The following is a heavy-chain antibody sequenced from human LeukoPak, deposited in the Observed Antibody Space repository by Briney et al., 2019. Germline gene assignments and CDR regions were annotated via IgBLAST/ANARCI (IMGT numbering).Heavy chain of an antibody. CDR3: AGAHTRWSYGLFDY. CDR2: ISSSGSTI. CDR1: GFTFSDYY. Sequence: GGSLRLSCAASGFTFSDYYMSWIRQAPGKGLEWVSYISSSGSTIYYADSVKGRFTISRDNAKNSLYLQMNSLRAEDTAVYYCAGAHTRWSYGLFDYWGQGTLVTVSS. J-gene: IGHJ4*02. D-gene: IGHD5-18*01. V-gene: IGHV3-11*04.